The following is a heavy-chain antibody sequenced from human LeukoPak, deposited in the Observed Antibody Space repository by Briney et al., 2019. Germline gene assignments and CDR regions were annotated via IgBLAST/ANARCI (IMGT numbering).Heavy chain of an antibody. V-gene: IGHV1-18*01. J-gene: IGHJ4*02. CDR1: GYTFTSYG. CDR3: ALFMVRGVPFDY. D-gene: IGHD3-10*01. Sequence: ASVRVPCKASGYTFTSYGISWVRQAPGQGLEWMGWISAYNGNTNYAQKLQGRVTMTTDTSTSTAYMELRSLRSDDTAVYYCALFMVRGVPFDYWGQGTLVTVSS. CDR2: ISAYNGNT.